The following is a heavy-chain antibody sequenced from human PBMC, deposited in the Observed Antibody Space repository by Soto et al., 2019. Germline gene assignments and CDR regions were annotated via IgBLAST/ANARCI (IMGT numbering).Heavy chain of an antibody. V-gene: IGHV1-69*13. J-gene: IGHJ5*01. CDR1: GGTFSSYA. CDR3: AGEGYCSGGSCYS. D-gene: IGHD2-15*01. CDR2: IIPIFGTA. Sequence: GASVKVSCKASGGTFSSYAISWVRQAPGQGLEWMGGIIPIFGTANYAQKFQGRVTITADESTSTAYMELSSPRSEDTAVYYCAGEGYCSGGSCYSGGQGTLVTVSS.